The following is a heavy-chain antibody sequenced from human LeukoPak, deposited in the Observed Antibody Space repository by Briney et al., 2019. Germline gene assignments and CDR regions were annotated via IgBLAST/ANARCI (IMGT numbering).Heavy chain of an antibody. D-gene: IGHD3-3*01. CDR3: ATYDFWSGYGVGY. CDR1: GFTFSSYA. CDR2: ISDSGGGT. J-gene: IGHJ4*02. Sequence: TGGSLRLSCAASGFTFSSYALSWVRQAPGKGLEWVSAISDSGGGTYYADSVKGRFTISRGNSKNTLYLQMNSLRAEDTAVYYCATYDFWSGYGVGYWGQGTLVTVSS. V-gene: IGHV3-23*01.